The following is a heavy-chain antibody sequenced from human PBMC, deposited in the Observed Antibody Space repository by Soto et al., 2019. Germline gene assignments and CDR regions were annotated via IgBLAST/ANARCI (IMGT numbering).Heavy chain of an antibody. J-gene: IGHJ6*02. CDR3: AIVRLTGPVQNYYYYYGMDV. CDR2: ISSSSSYI. Sequence: AGGSLRLSCAASGFTFSSYSMNWVRQAPGKGLEWVSSISSSSSYIYYAGSVKGRFTISRDNAKNSLYLQMNSLRAEDTAVYYCAIVRLTGPVQNYYYYYGMDVWGQGTTVTVSS. CDR1: GFTFSSYS. V-gene: IGHV3-21*01.